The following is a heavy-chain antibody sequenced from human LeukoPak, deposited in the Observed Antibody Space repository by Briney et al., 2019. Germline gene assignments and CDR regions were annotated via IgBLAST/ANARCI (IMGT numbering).Heavy chain of an antibody. J-gene: IGHJ4*01. CDR1: GFTFTDYA. CDR2: TKGNGGST. D-gene: IGHD3-22*01. Sequence: PGGSLRLSCAASGFTFTDYAMNWVRQAPGKGLEWVASTKGNGGSTNYTDSVKDRFTISRDNSKNTVYLQMHSLRADDTAVYYCAKGSYYTSGYFDSWGHGALVTVSS. CDR3: AKGSYYTSGYFDS. V-gene: IGHV3-23*01.